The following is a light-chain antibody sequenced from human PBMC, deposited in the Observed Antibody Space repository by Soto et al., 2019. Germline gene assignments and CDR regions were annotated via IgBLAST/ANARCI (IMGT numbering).Light chain of an antibody. J-gene: IGKJ2*01. CDR3: QQSYSTPYT. CDR2: KAS. Sequence: DIQMTQSPSTLSASVGDRVTISCRASQSISNLLAWYQQKPGKAPKVLIYKASSSESGVPSRFSGSGSGTLFTLTIRGLLPDDFAVYYCQQSYSTPYTFGQGTKVEVK. V-gene: IGKV1-5*03. CDR1: QSISNL.